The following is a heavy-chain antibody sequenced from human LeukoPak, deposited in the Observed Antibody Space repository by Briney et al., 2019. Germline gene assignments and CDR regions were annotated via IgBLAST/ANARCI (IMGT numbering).Heavy chain of an antibody. D-gene: IGHD4-23*01. J-gene: IGHJ4*02. CDR3: AGDGYSSNSIVY. V-gene: IGHV3-7*01. CDR2: IKEDGSEK. CDR1: GFAFSNYW. Sequence: GGSLRLSCAASGFAFSNYWMSWVRQAPEKGLEWVANIKEDGSEKYYVDSVKGRFTISRDNAKNSLFLQMNSLRAEDTAVYYCAGDGYSSNSIVYWGQGTLVTVSS.